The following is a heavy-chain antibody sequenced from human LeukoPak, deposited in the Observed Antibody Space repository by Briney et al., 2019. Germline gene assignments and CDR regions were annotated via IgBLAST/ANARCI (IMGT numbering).Heavy chain of an antibody. J-gene: IGHJ4*02. CDR2: ISSSSSTI. CDR3: ARDRPRGTLPRGDYYDSSGYDY. D-gene: IGHD3-22*01. Sequence: PGGSLRLSCAASGFTFSSYSMNWVRQAPGKGLEWVSYISSSSSTIYYADSVKGRFTISRDNAKNSLYLQMNSLRAEDTAVYYCARDRPRGTLPRGDYYDSSGYDYWGQGTLVTVSS. V-gene: IGHV3-48*04. CDR1: GFTFSSYS.